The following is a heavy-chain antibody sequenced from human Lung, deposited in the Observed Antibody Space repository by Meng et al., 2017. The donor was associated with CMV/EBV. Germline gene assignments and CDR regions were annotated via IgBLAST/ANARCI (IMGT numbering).Heavy chain of an antibody. V-gene: IGHV3-49*04. CDR3: SRFRGYPLYYYALDV. D-gene: IGHD5-18*01. J-gene: IGHJ6*02. CDR1: GFTFGDNA. Sequence: GESLKISCTASGFTFGDNAMNWVRQAPGKGLEWVGFIRSKAYGGTTEYAASVEGRFTISRDDSKSIAYLQMNSLKTEDTAVYYCSRFRGYPLYYYALDVWGQGXTVTVSS. CDR2: IRSKAYGGTT.